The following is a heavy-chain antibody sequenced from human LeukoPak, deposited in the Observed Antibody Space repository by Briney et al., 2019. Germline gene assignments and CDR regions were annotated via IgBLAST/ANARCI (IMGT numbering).Heavy chain of an antibody. CDR2: INSDGSTT. Sequence: GGSLRLSCAASGFTFSNYWMHWVRQAPGKGLVWVSRINSDGSTTNYADSVKGRFTISRDTSNNTLYLQLNSLRAEDTAVYYCAKDRWATQTTYDAFDIWGQGTMVTVSS. D-gene: IGHD1-1*01. J-gene: IGHJ3*02. V-gene: IGHV3-74*01. CDR1: GFTFSNYW. CDR3: AKDRWATQTTYDAFDI.